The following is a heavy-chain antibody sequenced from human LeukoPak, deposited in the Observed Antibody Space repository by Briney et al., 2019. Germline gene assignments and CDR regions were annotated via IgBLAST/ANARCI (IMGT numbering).Heavy chain of an antibody. J-gene: IGHJ4*02. V-gene: IGHV4-39*07. CDR2: IYYSGST. D-gene: IGHD3-10*01. CDR3: ARVGNPLYGSTCDY. Sequence: PSETLSLTCTVSGGSISSSSYYWGWIRQPPGKGLEWIGSIYYSGSTYYNPSLKSRVTISVDTSKNQFSLKLSSVTAADTAVYYCARVGNPLYGSTCDYWGQGTLVTVSS. CDR1: GGSISSSSYY.